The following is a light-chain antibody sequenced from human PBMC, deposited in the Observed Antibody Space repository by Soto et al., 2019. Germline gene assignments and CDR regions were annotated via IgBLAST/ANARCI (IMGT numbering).Light chain of an antibody. CDR2: AAS. V-gene: IGKV1-39*01. CDR1: QSISSY. CDR3: QQYNSYQWT. Sequence: DIQMTQSPSSLSASVGDRFAITCRASQSISSYLNWYQQKPGKAPKLLIYAASSLQSGVPSRFSGSGSGTDFTLTISSLQPDDFATYYCQQYNSYQWTFGQGTKV. J-gene: IGKJ1*01.